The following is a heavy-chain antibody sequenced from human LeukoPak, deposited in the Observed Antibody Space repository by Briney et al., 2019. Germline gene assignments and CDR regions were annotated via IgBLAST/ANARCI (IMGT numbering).Heavy chain of an antibody. Sequence: GGSLRLSCAASGFTFSSYSMIWVRQAPGKGLEWVSSVSSSSSYIYYADSVKGRFTISRDNAKNSLYLQMNSLRAEDTAVYYCARGGLVGYCSGGSCYSIDYWGQGTLVTVSS. J-gene: IGHJ4*02. CDR3: ARGGLVGYCSGGSCYSIDY. V-gene: IGHV3-21*01. CDR2: VSSSSSYI. CDR1: GFTFSSYS. D-gene: IGHD2-15*01.